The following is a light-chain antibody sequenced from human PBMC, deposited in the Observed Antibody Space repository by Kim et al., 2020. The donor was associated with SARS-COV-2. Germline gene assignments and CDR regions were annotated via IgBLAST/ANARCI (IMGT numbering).Light chain of an antibody. V-gene: IGLV1-51*01. CDR3: GTWDSSLSAVV. CDR1: SSNIGNNY. CDR2: DNN. Sequence: GQKVPISCSGSSSNIGNNYVSWYQQLPGTAPQLLIYDNNKRPSGIPDRFSGSKSGTSATLGITGLQTGDKADYYCGTWDSSLSAVVFGGGTQLTVL. J-gene: IGLJ2*01.